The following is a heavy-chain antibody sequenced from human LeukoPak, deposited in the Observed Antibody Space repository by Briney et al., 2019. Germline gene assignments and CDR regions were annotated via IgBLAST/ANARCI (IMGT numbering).Heavy chain of an antibody. J-gene: IGHJ3*02. CDR3: ATPRILWVRDAFDI. D-gene: IGHD3-10*01. CDR1: GYTFTDYY. Sequence: ASVKVSCKASGYTFTDYYIHWVRQAPGQGLEWMGWINPKSGSTNYAQKFQGRVTMTEDTSTDTAYMELSSLRSEDTAVYYCATPRILWVRDAFDIWGQGTMVTVSS. V-gene: IGHV1-2*02. CDR2: INPKSGST.